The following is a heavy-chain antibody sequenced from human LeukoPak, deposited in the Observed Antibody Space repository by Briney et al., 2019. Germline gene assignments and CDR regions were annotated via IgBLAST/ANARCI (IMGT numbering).Heavy chain of an antibody. CDR1: GFTVSSNY. Sequence: PGGSLRLSCAASGFTVSSNYMSWVRQAPGKGLEWVSVIYSGGSTYYADSVKGRFTISRDNSKNTLYLQMNSLRAEDTAVYYCAREGGIQLAAAMDVWGKGTTVTVSS. V-gene: IGHV3-53*01. J-gene: IGHJ6*04. CDR3: AREGGIQLAAAMDV. CDR2: IYSGGST. D-gene: IGHD5-18*01.